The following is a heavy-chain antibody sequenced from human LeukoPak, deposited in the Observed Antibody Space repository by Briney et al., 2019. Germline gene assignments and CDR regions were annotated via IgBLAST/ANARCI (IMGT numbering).Heavy chain of an antibody. CDR1: GGTFSSYA. Sequence: ASVKVSCTASGGTFSSYAISWVRQAPGQGLEWMGGIIPIFGTANYAQKFQGRVTITADESTSTAYMELSSLRSEDTAVYYCATGLTYDSSGYYYGNAFDIWGQGTMVTVSS. CDR2: IIPIFGTA. CDR3: ATGLTYDSSGYYYGNAFDI. D-gene: IGHD3-22*01. J-gene: IGHJ3*02. V-gene: IGHV1-69*01.